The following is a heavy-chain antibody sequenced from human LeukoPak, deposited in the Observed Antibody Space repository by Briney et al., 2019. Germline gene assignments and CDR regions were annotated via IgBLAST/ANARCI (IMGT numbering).Heavy chain of an antibody. CDR3: ARVEYSRSPGVPGYYYYYMDV. J-gene: IGHJ6*03. CDR2: ISDDSGST. V-gene: IGHV3-23*01. Sequence: GGSLRLSCAASELMFSSYAMSWVRQAPGKGLEWVSGISDDSGSTYYADSVRGRFTISRDNSKNTLYLQMNSLRSDDTAVYYCARVEYSRSPGVPGYYYYYMDVWGKGTTVTVSS. D-gene: IGHD6-6*01. CDR1: ELMFSSYA.